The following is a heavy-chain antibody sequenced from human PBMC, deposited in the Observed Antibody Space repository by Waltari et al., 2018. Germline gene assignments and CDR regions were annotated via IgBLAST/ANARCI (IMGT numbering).Heavy chain of an antibody. CDR1: GGSFSGYY. CDR3: ARTSIKVVLDAFDI. CDR2: INHSGSS. Sequence: QVQLQQWGAGLLKPSETLSLTCAVYGGSFSGYYWSWIRQPPGKGLEWIGEINHSGSSNYNPSLKSRVTISVDTSKNQFSLKLSSVTAADTAVYYCARTSIKVVLDAFDIWGQGTMVTVSS. V-gene: IGHV4-34*01. J-gene: IGHJ3*02. D-gene: IGHD2-15*01.